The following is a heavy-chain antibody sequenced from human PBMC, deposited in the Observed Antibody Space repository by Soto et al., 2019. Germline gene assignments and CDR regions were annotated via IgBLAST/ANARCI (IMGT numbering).Heavy chain of an antibody. CDR1: GFTFNSYA. D-gene: IGHD3-16*02. J-gene: IGHJ4*02. CDR3: AKSRVFIGAIVTLLDS. Sequence: PGGSLRLSCAASGFTFNSYAMNWVRQAPGKGLEWVSSISGGGGGTYYADSVKGRLTISRDNSENTLYLQMNGLRADDTALYFCAKSRVFIGAIVTLLDSWGQGTQVTVSS. CDR2: ISGGGGGT. V-gene: IGHV3-23*01.